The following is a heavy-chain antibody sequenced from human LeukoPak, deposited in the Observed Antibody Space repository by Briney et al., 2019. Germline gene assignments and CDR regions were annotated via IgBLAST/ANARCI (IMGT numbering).Heavy chain of an antibody. D-gene: IGHD3-22*01. CDR3: ARDLGQYYDTSDNWFDP. CDR1: GFTFSNYG. V-gene: IGHV3-30*02. Sequence: GGSLRLSCAASGFTFSNYGMHWVRQAPGKGLEWAAYIRYDASNKYYADSVKGRFTISRDNSKNTLNLQMNSLRAEDTAVYYCARDLGQYYDTSDNWFDPWGQGTLVTVSS. J-gene: IGHJ5*02. CDR2: IRYDASNK.